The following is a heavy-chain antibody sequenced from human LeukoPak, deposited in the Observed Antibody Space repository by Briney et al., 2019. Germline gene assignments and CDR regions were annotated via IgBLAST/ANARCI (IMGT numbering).Heavy chain of an antibody. CDR2: ITSRGEST. V-gene: IGHV3-23*01. CDR1: GFTFSIYA. D-gene: IGHD3-22*01. CDR3: ARDRPNYYGSDGHYYRRDGDH. Sequence: GGSLRLSCAASGFTFSIYAMSWVRQAPGKGLQWVSAITSRGESTWYVDSVKGRFTITRDNSENTLYLQMHSLRAEDTAIYYCARDRPNYYGSDGHYYRRDGDHWGRGTLVSVSS. J-gene: IGHJ4*02.